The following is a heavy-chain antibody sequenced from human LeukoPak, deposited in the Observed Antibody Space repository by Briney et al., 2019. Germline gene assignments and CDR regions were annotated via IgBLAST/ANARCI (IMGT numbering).Heavy chain of an antibody. CDR1: GGTFSSYA. V-gene: IGHV1-69*04. CDR3: ARLYGSGSNYFDH. J-gene: IGHJ4*02. D-gene: IGHD3-10*01. CDR2: IIPILGIA. Sequence: SVKVSCKASGGTFSSYAISWVRQAPGQGLEWMGRIIPILGIANYAQKFQGRVTITADKSTSTAYMELSSLRSEDTAVYYCARLYGSGSNYFDHWGQGTLVTVSS.